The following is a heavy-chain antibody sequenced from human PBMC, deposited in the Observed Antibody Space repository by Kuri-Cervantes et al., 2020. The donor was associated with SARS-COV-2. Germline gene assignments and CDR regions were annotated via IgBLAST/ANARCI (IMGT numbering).Heavy chain of an antibody. Sequence: GESLKISCAASGFTFSSYEMNWVRQAPGKGLEWVSYISSSGSTIYYADSVKGRFTISRDNAKNSLYLQMNSLRAEDTAVYYCARNEWEHFSGYYFDYWGQGTLVTVSS. CDR3: ARNEWEHFSGYYFDY. CDR1: GFTFSSYE. D-gene: IGHD1-26*01. CDR2: ISSSGSTI. J-gene: IGHJ4*02. V-gene: IGHV3-48*03.